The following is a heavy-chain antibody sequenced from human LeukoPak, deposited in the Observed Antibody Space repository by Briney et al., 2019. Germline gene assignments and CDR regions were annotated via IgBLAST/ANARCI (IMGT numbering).Heavy chain of an antibody. CDR1: GNTFTNYG. J-gene: IGHJ4*02. D-gene: IGHD3-10*01. V-gene: IGHV1-18*04. Sequence: ASVKVSCKASGNTFTNYGIIWVRQAPGQGLEWMGWISTYYGNTNYAQKLQDRVTMTTDTSTSTAYVELTSLRSDDTAVYYCARVYSTNYYGSGDRPFLFDYWGQGTVVTVSS. CDR3: ARVYSTNYYGSGDRPFLFDY. CDR2: ISTYYGNT.